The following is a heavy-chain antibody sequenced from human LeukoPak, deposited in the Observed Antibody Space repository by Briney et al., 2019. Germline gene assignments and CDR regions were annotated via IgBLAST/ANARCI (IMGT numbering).Heavy chain of an antibody. V-gene: IGHV3-48*04. CDR3: ARRSGNSGHDY. Sequence: GGSLRLSCAASGFTFSSYSMNWVRQAPGKGLEWVSYITSSGSVMYHADSARGRFTISRDNAKNSLYLQMNSLRPDDTAVYYCARRSGNSGHDYWGQGTLVTVSS. D-gene: IGHD4-23*01. J-gene: IGHJ4*02. CDR1: GFTFSSYS. CDR2: ITSSGSVM.